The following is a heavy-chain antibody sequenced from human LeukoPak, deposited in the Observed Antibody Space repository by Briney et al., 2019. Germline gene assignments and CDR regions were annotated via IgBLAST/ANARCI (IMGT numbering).Heavy chain of an antibody. CDR1: GGSFSGYY. D-gene: IGHD3-10*01. V-gene: IGHV4-34*01. CDR2: INHSGST. Sequence: SETLSLTCAVYGGSFSGYYWSWIRQPPGKGLEWIGEINHSGSTNYNPSLKSRVTISVDTSKNQFSLKLSSVTAADTAVYYCARRMSPKYYYGSGSDYYYMDVWGKGTTVTISS. J-gene: IGHJ6*03. CDR3: ARRMSPKYYYGSGSDYYYMDV.